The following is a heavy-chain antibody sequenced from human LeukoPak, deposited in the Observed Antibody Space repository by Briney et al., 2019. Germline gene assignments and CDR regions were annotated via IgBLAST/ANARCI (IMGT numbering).Heavy chain of an antibody. D-gene: IGHD1-20*01. J-gene: IGHJ4*02. CDR1: GFTFSSYE. CDR3: TREGNWNDQDY. V-gene: IGHV3-48*03. Sequence: GGSLRLSCAASGFTFSSYEMNWVRQAPGKGLEWVSYISSSGTTIYYVDSVKGRFTISRDNAKNSLYLQMNSLRAEDTAVYYCTREGNWNDQDYWGQGTPVTVSS. CDR2: ISSSGTTI.